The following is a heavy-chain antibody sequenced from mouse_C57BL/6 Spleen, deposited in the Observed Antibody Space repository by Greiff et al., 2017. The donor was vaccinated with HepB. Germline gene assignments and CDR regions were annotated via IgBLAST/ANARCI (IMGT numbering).Heavy chain of an antibody. D-gene: IGHD3-2*02. V-gene: IGHV1-78*01. Sequence: VQLQQSDAELVKPGASVKISCKVSGYTFTDHTIHWMKQRPEQGLEWIGYIYPRDGSTKYNEKFKGKATLTADKSSSTAYMQLNSLTSEDSAVYFCAREGQVRLPASWFAYWGQGTLVTVSA. CDR2: IYPRDGST. J-gene: IGHJ3*01. CDR1: GYTFTDHT. CDR3: AREGQVRLPASWFAY.